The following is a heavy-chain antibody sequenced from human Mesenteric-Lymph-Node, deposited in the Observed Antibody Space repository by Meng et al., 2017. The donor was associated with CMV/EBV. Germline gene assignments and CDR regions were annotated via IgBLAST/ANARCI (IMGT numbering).Heavy chain of an antibody. CDR2: ISSSISYI. Sequence: EVQLVESGGGLFKPEGSLRLSCAASGFTFSSYSMNWVRQAPGKGLECVSSISSSISYIYYADSVKGRFTISRDNAKNSLYLQMNSLRAEDTAVYYCARGTPLLRWGQGTLVTVSS. J-gene: IGHJ4*02. CDR1: GFTFSSYS. CDR3: ARGTPLLR. D-gene: IGHD3-22*01. V-gene: IGHV3-21*01.